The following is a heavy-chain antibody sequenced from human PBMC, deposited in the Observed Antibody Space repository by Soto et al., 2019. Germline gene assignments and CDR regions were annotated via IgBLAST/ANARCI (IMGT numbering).Heavy chain of an antibody. CDR1: GGSISSSSYY. D-gene: IGHD3-22*01. V-gene: IGHV4-39*01. CDR3: ASGNYYDSSGYYYEMFDY. Sequence: QLQLQESGPGLVKPSETLSLTCTVSGGSISSSSYYWGWIRQPPGKGLEWIGSIYYSGSTYYNPSLKSRVTISVDTSKNQFSLKLNSVTAADTAVYYCASGNYYDSSGYYYEMFDYWGQGTLVTVSS. CDR2: IYYSGST. J-gene: IGHJ4*02.